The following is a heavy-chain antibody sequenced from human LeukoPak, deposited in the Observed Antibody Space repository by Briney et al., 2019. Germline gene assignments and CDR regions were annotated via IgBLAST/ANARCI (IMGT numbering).Heavy chain of an antibody. V-gene: IGHV4-39*01. Sequence: SETLSLTCTVSGGSISSSSYYWGWIRQPPGKGLEWIGSIYYSGSTYYNPSLKSRVTISVDTSKNQFSLKLSSVTAADTAVYYCARYSSSWYFDYWGQGTLVTVSS. CDR2: IYYSGST. J-gene: IGHJ4*02. D-gene: IGHD6-13*01. CDR3: ARYSSSWYFDY. CDR1: GGSISSSSYY.